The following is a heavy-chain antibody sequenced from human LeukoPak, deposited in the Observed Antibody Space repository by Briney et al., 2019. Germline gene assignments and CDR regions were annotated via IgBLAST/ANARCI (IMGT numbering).Heavy chain of an antibody. V-gene: IGHV3-23*01. CDR3: AKRGVVIRVFLVGFHKEAYYFDS. D-gene: IGHD3-10*01. J-gene: IGHJ4*02. CDR2: LSGSGGGT. CDR1: GITLSNYG. Sequence: GGSLRLSCAVSGITLSNYGMSWVRQAPGKGLEWVAGLSGSGGGTNYADSVQGRFTISRDNPKNTLYLQMNSLRAEDTAVYFCAKRGVVIRVFLVGFHKEAYYFDSWGQGTLVTVSS.